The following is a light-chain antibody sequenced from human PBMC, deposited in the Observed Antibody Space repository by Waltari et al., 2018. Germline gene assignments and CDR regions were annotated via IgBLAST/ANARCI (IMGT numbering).Light chain of an antibody. V-gene: IGLV1-44*01. Sequence: QSVLTPPPSASGTPGQRVTISCSGSSSTIGSNTVNWYQQLPGTAPKLLIYSNKQRPAGVPDRFSGSKSGTSASLAISGLQSEDEADYYCAAWDDSLNGPVFGGGTKLTVL. CDR3: AAWDDSLNGPV. CDR1: SSTIGSNT. CDR2: SNK. J-gene: IGLJ2*01.